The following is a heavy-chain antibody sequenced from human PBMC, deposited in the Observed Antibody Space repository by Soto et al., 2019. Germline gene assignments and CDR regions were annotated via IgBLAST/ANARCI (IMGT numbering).Heavy chain of an antibody. CDR1: GGSFSGYY. Sequence: QVQLQQWGAGLLKPSETLSLTCAVYGGSFSGYYWSWIRQPPGKGLEWIGEINHSGSTNYNPSLKSRVIISVDTSKNQFSLKLSSVTAADTAVYYCASLSWFDPWGQGTLVTVSS. J-gene: IGHJ5*02. V-gene: IGHV4-34*01. CDR3: ASLSWFDP. CDR2: INHSGST.